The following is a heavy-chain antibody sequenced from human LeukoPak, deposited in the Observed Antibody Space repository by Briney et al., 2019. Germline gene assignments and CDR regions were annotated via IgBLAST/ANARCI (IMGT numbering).Heavy chain of an antibody. CDR2: INPNSGGT. D-gene: IGHD6-19*01. CDR1: GYTFTGCY. Sequence: GASVKVSCKASGYTFTGCYMHWVRQAPGQGLEWMGWINPNSGGTNYAQKFQGRVTMTRDTSISTAYMELSRLRSDDTAVYYCARDESSGWYAPPEGDYWGQGNLVTVSS. V-gene: IGHV1-2*02. CDR3: ARDESSGWYAPPEGDY. J-gene: IGHJ4*02.